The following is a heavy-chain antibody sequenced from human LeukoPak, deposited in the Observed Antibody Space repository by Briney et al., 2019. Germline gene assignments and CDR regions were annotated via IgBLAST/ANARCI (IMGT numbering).Heavy chain of an antibody. Sequence: ASVKVSCKASGYTFTSFYMHWVRQAPGQGLEWMGIFNPSGSSTTYAQKFQGRVTMTRDTSTSMVYMELSSLGSEDTAVYYCARAGENYYDFYYWGQGTLVTVSS. V-gene: IGHV1-46*01. J-gene: IGHJ4*02. CDR2: FNPSGSST. CDR3: ARAGENYYDFYY. D-gene: IGHD1-26*01. CDR1: GYTFTSFY.